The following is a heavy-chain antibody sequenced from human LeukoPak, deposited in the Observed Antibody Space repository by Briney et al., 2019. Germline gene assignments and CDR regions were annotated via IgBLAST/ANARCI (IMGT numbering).Heavy chain of an antibody. Sequence: GGSLRLSSAVSGFTSDAYATHWGRQVPGKGLERVSGIIWNSASIGYADSVKGRFTTSRDNAKNSMYLQMNSLRAEDTAFYYCAINGGGDSGYGNFDYWGQGTLVTVSS. CDR2: IIWNSASI. V-gene: IGHV3-9*02. CDR1: GFTSDAYA. CDR3: AINGGGDSGYGNFDY. J-gene: IGHJ4*02. D-gene: IGHD5-12*01.